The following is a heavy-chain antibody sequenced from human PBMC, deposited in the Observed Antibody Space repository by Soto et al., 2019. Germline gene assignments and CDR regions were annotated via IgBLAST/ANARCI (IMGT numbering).Heavy chain of an antibody. Sequence: QITLKESGPTLVKPTQTLTLTCTFSGFSLTTSGRGVGWIRQPPGKALEWLALFFWGDDKRYSPSLKTRLTISKDTSNLPVVLRMPNMGPEENATNYCAPRRDVFDAFEVRCQGTVVTV. J-gene: IGHJ3*01. CDR2: FFWGDDK. CDR3: APRRDVFDAFEV. CDR1: GFSLTTSGRG. V-gene: IGHV2-5*02.